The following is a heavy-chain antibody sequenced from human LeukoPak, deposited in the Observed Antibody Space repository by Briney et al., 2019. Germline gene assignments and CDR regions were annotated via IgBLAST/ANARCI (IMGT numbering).Heavy chain of an antibody. CDR1: GFTFSSYS. Sequence: GGSLRLSCAASGFTFSSYSMNWVRQAPGKGLEWVSSISSSSSYIYYADSVKGRFTISRDNAKNSLYLQMNSLRAEDTAVYYCAREGDTHWFDRWGQGTLVTVSS. CDR3: AREGDTHWFDR. J-gene: IGHJ5*02. D-gene: IGHD3-16*01. V-gene: IGHV3-21*01. CDR2: ISSSSSYI.